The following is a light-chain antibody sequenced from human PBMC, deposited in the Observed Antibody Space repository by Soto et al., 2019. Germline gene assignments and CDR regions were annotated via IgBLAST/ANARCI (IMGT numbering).Light chain of an antibody. V-gene: IGLV2-14*03. CDR2: DVN. Sequence: QSVLTQPASVSGSPGQSITISCTGTSSDIGAYNYVSWYRQHPGKAPQLLIYDVNNRPSGVSHRFSGSKSGNTASLTISGLQSEDEADYFCTSYTGSNTRYVFGTGTKVTVL. CDR1: SSDIGAYNY. CDR3: TSYTGSNTRYV. J-gene: IGLJ1*01.